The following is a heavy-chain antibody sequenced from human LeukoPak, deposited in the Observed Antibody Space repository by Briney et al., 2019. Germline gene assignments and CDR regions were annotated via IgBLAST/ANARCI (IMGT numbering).Heavy chain of an antibody. CDR2: IYYSGST. V-gene: IGHV4-31*03. Sequence: PSETLSLTCTVSGGSISSGGYYWSWIRQHPGKSLEWIGYIYYSGSTYYNPSLKSRVTISVDTSKNQFSLKLSSVTAADTAAYYCARDQVVPAAIRHYYYGMDVWGQGTTVTVSS. J-gene: IGHJ6*02. D-gene: IGHD2-2*01. CDR1: GGSISSGGYY. CDR3: ARDQVVPAAIRHYYYGMDV.